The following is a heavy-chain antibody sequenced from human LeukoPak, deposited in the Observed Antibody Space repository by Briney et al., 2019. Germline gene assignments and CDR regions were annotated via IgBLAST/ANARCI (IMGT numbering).Heavy chain of an antibody. Sequence: GGSLRLSCAASGFTFSSYWMSWVRQAPGKGLEWVANIKQEGREKYYVDSVKGRFTISRDNAKNSLYLQMNSLRAEDTAVYYCARASEYSSSLSAVVAFDIWGQGTMVTVSS. D-gene: IGHD6-6*01. V-gene: IGHV3-7*01. CDR1: GFTFSSYW. J-gene: IGHJ3*02. CDR2: IKQEGREK. CDR3: ARASEYSSSLSAVVAFDI.